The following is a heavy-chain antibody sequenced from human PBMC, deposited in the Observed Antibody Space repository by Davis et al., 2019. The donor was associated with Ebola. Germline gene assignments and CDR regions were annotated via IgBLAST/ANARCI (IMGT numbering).Heavy chain of an antibody. CDR1: GYTFTSYG. D-gene: IGHD3-10*01. CDR2: ISAYNGNT. J-gene: IGHJ3*02. V-gene: IGHV1-18*01. CDR3: ARDREFLTGYFPTDIFDI. Sequence: ASVKVSCKASGYTFTSYGISWVRQAPGQGLEWMGWISAYNGNTNYAQKLQGRVTMTTGTSTSTAYMELRSLRFDDTAVYYCARDREFLTGYFPTDIFDIWGQGTVVTVSS.